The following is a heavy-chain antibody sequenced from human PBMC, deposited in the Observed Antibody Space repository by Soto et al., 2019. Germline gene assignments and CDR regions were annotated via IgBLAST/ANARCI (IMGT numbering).Heavy chain of an antibody. CDR1: GYTFTSYG. J-gene: IGHJ6*04. CDR2: ISAYNGNT. Sequence: AASVKVSCKASGYTFTSYGISWVRQAPGQGLEWMGWISAYNGNTNYAQKLQGRVTMTTDTSTSTAYMELRSLRSDDTAVYYCARVVVPAFYYYYGMDVSGEGTTVTVSS. CDR3: ARVVVPAFYYYYGMDV. D-gene: IGHD2-2*01. V-gene: IGHV1-18*01.